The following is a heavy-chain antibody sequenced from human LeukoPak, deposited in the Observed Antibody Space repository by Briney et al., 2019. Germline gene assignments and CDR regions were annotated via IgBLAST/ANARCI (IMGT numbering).Heavy chain of an antibody. CDR2: ISSSSSTI. D-gene: IGHD6-13*01. CDR3: ARDSHPKQQLVPGVDY. Sequence: GGSLRLSCAASGFTFSSFGMNWVRQAPGKGLEWVSYISSSSSTIYYADSVKGRFTISRDNAKNSLYLQMSSLRAEDTAVYYCARDSHPKQQLVPGVDYWGQGTLVTVSS. J-gene: IGHJ4*02. CDR1: GFTFSSFG. V-gene: IGHV3-48*01.